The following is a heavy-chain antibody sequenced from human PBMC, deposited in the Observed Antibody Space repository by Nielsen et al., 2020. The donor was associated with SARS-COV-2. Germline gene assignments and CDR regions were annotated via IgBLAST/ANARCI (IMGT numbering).Heavy chain of an antibody. CDR1: GFSLSTSGMC. CDR3: ARITHHYYDSSGYLMAYFVY. D-gene: IGHD3-22*01. Sequence: SGPTLVKPTQTLTLTCTFSGFSLSTSGMCVSWIRQPPGKALEWLARIDWDDDKYYSTSLKTRLTISKDTSKNQVVLTMTNMDPVDTATYYCARITHHYYDSSGYLMAYFVYWGQGTLVTVSS. CDR2: IDWDDDK. J-gene: IGHJ4*02. V-gene: IGHV2-70*11.